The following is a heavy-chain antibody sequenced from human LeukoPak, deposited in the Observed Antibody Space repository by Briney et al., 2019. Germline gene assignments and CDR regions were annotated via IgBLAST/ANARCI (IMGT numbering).Heavy chain of an antibody. Sequence: SVKVSCKASGGTFSSYTISWVRQAPGQGLEWMGGIIPIFGTANYAQKFQGRVTITADESTSTAYMELSSLRSEDTAVYYCAAPSHSGYNWNDVDYYYGMDVWGQGTTVTVSS. CDR2: IIPIFGTA. CDR1: GGTFSSYT. J-gene: IGHJ6*02. CDR3: AAPSHSGYNWNDVDYYYGMDV. D-gene: IGHD1-20*01. V-gene: IGHV1-69*13.